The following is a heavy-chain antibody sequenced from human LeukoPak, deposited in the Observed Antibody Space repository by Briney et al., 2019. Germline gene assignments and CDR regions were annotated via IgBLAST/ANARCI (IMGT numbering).Heavy chain of an antibody. Sequence: SETLSLTCTVSGGSVSSYYWSWIRQPPGKGLEWIGYIYYSGSTNYNPSLKSRVTISVDTSKNQFSLKLSSVTAADTAVYYCARGTDSLFDYWGQGTLVTVSS. CDR2: IYYSGST. J-gene: IGHJ4*02. V-gene: IGHV4-59*02. D-gene: IGHD2-2*01. CDR1: GGSVSSYY. CDR3: ARGTDSLFDY.